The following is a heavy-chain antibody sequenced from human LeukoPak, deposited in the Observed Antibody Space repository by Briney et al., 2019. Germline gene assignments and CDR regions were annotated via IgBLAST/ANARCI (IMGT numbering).Heavy chain of an antibody. Sequence: GGSLRLSCAASGFTFSSYWMSWVRQAPGKGLEWVSSISSSSSYIYYADSVKGRFTISRDNAKNSLYLQMNSLRAEDTAVYYCARDRAHYYDSSGYYYRNLDYWGQGTLVTVSS. D-gene: IGHD3-22*01. J-gene: IGHJ4*02. CDR3: ARDRAHYYDSSGYYYRNLDY. CDR2: ISSSSSYI. CDR1: GFTFSSYW. V-gene: IGHV3-21*04.